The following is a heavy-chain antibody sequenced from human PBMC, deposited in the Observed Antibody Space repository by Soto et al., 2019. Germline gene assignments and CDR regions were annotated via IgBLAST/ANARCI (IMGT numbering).Heavy chain of an antibody. CDR3: ARVADYYDSSGYLPVVD. V-gene: IGHV3-11*06. Sequence: GGSLRLSCAASGFTVSDNYMSWVRQAPGKGLEWVSSIISSGSFTYYADSGKGRFTISRDNAMNSLYLQMNSLRAEDTALYYCARVADYYDSSGYLPVVDWGQGTLVTVSS. J-gene: IGHJ4*02. D-gene: IGHD3-22*01. CDR1: GFTVSDNY. CDR2: IISSGSFT.